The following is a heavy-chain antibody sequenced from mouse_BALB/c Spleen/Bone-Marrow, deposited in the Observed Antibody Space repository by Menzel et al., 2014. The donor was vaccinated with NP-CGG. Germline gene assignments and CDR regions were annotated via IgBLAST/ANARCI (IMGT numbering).Heavy chain of an antibody. CDR1: GFNIKDTY. J-gene: IGHJ2*01. V-gene: IGHV14-3*02. D-gene: IGHD2-14*01. Sequence: VQLQQSGAELVKPGASVRLSCTGSGFNIKDTYMDWVKQRPEQGLEWIGRIDPANGNTKYDPKFQGKATIAADTSSNTAYLQLSSLTSEDTAVYYCARYRLGTYFDYWGQGTTLTVSS. CDR3: ARYRLGTYFDY. CDR2: IDPANGNT.